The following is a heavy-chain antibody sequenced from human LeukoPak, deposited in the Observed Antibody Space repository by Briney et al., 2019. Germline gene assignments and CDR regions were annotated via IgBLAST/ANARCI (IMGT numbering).Heavy chain of an antibody. CDR2: IIPIFGTA. CDR3: ARIPVGLVVPAADDY. CDR1: GYTFTSYG. D-gene: IGHD2-2*01. J-gene: IGHJ4*02. V-gene: IGHV1-69*13. Sequence: GASVKVSCKASGYTFTSYGISWVRQAPGQGLEWMGGIIPIFGTANYAQKFQGRVTITADESTSTAYMELSSLRSEDTAVYYCARIPVGLVVPAADDYWGQGTLVTVSS.